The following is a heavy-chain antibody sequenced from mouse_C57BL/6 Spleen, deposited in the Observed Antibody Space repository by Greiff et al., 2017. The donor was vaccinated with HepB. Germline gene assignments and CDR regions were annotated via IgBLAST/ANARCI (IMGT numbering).Heavy chain of an antibody. CDR1: GFTFSDYY. Sequence: EVKVVESEGGLVQPGSSMKLSCTASGFTFSDYYMAWVRQVPEKGLEWVANINYDGSSTYYLDSLKSRFIISRDNAKNILYLQMSSLKSEDTATYYCARKGGYDDAMDYWGQGTSVTVSS. CDR2: INYDGSST. CDR3: ARKGGYDDAMDY. V-gene: IGHV5-16*01. D-gene: IGHD2-2*01. J-gene: IGHJ4*01.